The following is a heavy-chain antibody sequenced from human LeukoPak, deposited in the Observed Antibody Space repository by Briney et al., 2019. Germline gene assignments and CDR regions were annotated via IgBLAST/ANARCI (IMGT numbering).Heavy chain of an antibody. CDR1: GFTFSSYC. CDR2: ISYDGSNK. V-gene: IGHV3-30*18. J-gene: IGHJ5*02. D-gene: IGHD3-3*01. CDR3: AKARSGGYNWFDP. Sequence: GRSLRLSCAASGFTFSSYCMHWVRQAPGKWLEWVAVISYDGSNKYYADSVKGRFTISRDNSKNTLYLQMNSLRAEDTAVYYCAKARSGGYNWFDPWGQGTLVTVSS.